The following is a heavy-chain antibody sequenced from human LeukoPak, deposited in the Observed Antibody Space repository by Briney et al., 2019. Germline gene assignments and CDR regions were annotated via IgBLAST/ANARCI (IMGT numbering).Heavy chain of an antibody. J-gene: IGHJ4*02. V-gene: IGHV1-69*13. CDR1: GGTFISYA. CDR2: IIPIFGTA. Sequence: ASVKVSCKASGGTFISYAISWVRQAPGQGLEWMGGIIPIFGTANYAQKFQGRVTITADESTSTAYMELSSLRSEDTAVYYCARGRGYSYGNFDYWGQGILVTVSS. D-gene: IGHD5-18*01. CDR3: ARGRGYSYGNFDY.